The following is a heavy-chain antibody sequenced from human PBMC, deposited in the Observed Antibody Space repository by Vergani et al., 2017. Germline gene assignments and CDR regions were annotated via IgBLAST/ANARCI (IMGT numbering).Heavy chain of an antibody. D-gene: IGHD6-13*01. V-gene: IGHV2-70*15. CDR1: GFSLSTSGMC. CDR2: IDWDDDK. CDR3: ARILLPGYSSSQIDY. Sequence: QVTLRESGPALVKPTQTLTLTCTFSGFSLSTSGMCVSWIRQPPGKALEWLARIDWDDDKYYRTSLKTRLTISKDTSKNQVVLTMTNMDPVDTATYYCARILLPGYSSSQIDYWGQGTLVTVSS. J-gene: IGHJ4*02.